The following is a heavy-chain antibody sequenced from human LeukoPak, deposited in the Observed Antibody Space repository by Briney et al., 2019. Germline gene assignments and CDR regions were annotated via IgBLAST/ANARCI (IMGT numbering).Heavy chain of an antibody. CDR2: IYHSGST. D-gene: IGHD3-22*01. V-gene: IGHV4-30-2*01. J-gene: IGHJ4*02. Sequence: SETLSLTCAVSGGSISSGGYSWSWIRQPPGKGLERIGYIYHSGSTYYNPSLKSRVTISVDRSKNQFSLKLSSVTAADTAVYYCARGGYDSSSPFDYWGQGTLVTVSS. CDR3: ARGGYDSSSPFDY. CDR1: GGSISSGGYS.